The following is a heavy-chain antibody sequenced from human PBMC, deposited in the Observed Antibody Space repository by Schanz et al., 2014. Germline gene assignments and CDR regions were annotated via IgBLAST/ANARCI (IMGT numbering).Heavy chain of an antibody. CDR1: GFTFSTHA. Sequence: VQLVESGGGVVQPGRSLRLSCAASGFTFSTHAMHWVRQAPGKGLEWVAILWHDGSKKYYADSVKGRFTISGDSSKYTVYLQMNSLRADDTAVYYCAKGPYYYYYMDVWGNGTTVTVSS. V-gene: IGHV3-33*08. CDR3: AKGPYYYYYMDV. CDR2: LWHDGSKK. J-gene: IGHJ6*03.